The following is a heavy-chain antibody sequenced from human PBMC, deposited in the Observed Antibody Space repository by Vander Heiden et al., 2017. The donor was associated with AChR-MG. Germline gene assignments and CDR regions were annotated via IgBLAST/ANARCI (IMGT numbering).Heavy chain of an antibody. J-gene: IGHJ6*03. D-gene: IGHD5-12*01. CDR1: GGSFSGYY. CDR3: ARNLREATSRYYYYYMDV. CDR2: INHSGST. V-gene: IGHV4-34*01. Sequence: QVQLQQWGAGLLKPSETLSLTCAVYGGSFSGYYWSGSRQPPGKGLEWMGEINHSGSTNYNPSLKSRVTISVDTSKNQFSLKLSSVTAADTAVYYCARNLREATSRYYYYYMDVWGKGTTVTVSS.